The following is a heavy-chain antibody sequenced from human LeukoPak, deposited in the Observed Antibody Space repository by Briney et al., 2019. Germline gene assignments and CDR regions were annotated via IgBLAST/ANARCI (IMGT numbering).Heavy chain of an antibody. CDR3: ARHSEWELLAFDY. D-gene: IGHD1-26*01. J-gene: IGHJ4*02. CDR1: GGSISSSNW. Sequence: SETLSLTCAVSGGSISSSNWWSWVRQPPGKGLEWIGSIYYSGSTYYNPSLKSRVTISVDTSKNQFSLKLSSVTAADTAVYYCARHSEWELLAFDYWGQGALVTVSS. CDR2: IYYSGST. V-gene: IGHV4-39*01.